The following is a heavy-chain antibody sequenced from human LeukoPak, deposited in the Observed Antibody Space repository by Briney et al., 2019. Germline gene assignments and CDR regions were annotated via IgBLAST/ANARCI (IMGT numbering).Heavy chain of an antibody. CDR3: ARVWDGSFDY. Sequence: ASVKVSCKASQYPFTDYAVHWVRQAPGQGLEWMGWINTNTGNPTYAQGFTGRFVFSLDTSVSTAYLQISSLKAEDTAVYYCARVWDGSFDYWGQGTLVTVSS. J-gene: IGHJ4*02. CDR1: QYPFTDYA. CDR2: INTNTGNP. D-gene: IGHD3-16*01. V-gene: IGHV7-4-1*02.